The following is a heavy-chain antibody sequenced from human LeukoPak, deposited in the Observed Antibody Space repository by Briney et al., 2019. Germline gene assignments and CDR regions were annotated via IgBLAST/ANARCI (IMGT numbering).Heavy chain of an antibody. D-gene: IGHD6-6*01. J-gene: IGHJ4*02. CDR3: ARDPAYSSSTFDY. Sequence: PGGSLRLSCAASGFTFSSYSMNWVRQAPGKGLEWVSSISSSSSYIYYADSVKGRFTISRDNAKNSLYLQMNSLRAEDTAVYYCARDPAYSSSTFDYWGQGTLVTVSS. V-gene: IGHV3-21*01. CDR1: GFTFSSYS. CDR2: ISSSSSYI.